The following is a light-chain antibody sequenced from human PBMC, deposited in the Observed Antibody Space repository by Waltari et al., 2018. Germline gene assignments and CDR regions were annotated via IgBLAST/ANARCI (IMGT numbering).Light chain of an antibody. CDR3: HQYYSTPYT. CDR1: QSVLYSSNNKNY. Sequence: DIVMTQSPDSLAVSLGERATINCKSSQSVLYSSNNKNYLAWYQQKPGQPPKLLIYWASTRESGVPDRFSGSGSGTDFTLTISSLRAEDVAVYSCHQYYSTPYTFGQGTKLEIK. V-gene: IGKV4-1*01. CDR2: WAS. J-gene: IGKJ2*01.